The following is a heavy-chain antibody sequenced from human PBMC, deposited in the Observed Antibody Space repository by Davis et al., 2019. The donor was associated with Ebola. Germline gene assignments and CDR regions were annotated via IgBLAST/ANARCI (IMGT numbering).Heavy chain of an antibody. Sequence: PGGSLRLSCAASGFTFSSYSMNWVRQAPGKGLEWVSSISSSSSYIYYADSVKGRFTISRDNAKNSLYLQMNSLRAEDTAVYYCARDDIVGATDGYGYYFDYWGQGTLVTVSS. V-gene: IGHV3-21*01. J-gene: IGHJ4*02. CDR2: ISSSSSYI. D-gene: IGHD1-26*01. CDR1: GFTFSSYS. CDR3: ARDDIVGATDGYGYYFDY.